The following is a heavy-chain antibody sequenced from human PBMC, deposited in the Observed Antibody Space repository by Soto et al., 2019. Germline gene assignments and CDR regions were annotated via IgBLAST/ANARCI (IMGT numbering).Heavy chain of an antibody. D-gene: IGHD3-10*01. V-gene: IGHV4-59*08. J-gene: IGHJ4*02. CDR1: GGSISSYY. CDR2: IYNSGST. CDR3: ASMGYHYGSGSYPLDY. Sequence: PSETLSLTCTVSGGSISSYYWTWIRQPPGKGLEWIGFIYNSGSTHYNPSLRSRVTISVDTSKNQFSLKLRPVTAADTAVYYCASMGYHYGSGSYPLDYWGQGTLVTVS.